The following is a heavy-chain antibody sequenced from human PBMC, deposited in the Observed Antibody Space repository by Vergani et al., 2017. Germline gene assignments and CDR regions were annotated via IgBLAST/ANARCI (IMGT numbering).Heavy chain of an antibody. J-gene: IGHJ4*02. D-gene: IGHD6-19*01. Sequence: QLKLVESGGGVVQPGRSLRLSCAASGFTFSRYGMHWVRQAPGKGLEWGAVISYDGSNKYYADSVKGRFTISRDNSKNTMYLQMNSLRAEDTAVYYGSKARDSSGWFDYWGQGTLVTVSS. CDR3: SKARDSSGWFDY. CDR2: ISYDGSNK. CDR1: GFTFSRYG. V-gene: IGHV3-30*18.